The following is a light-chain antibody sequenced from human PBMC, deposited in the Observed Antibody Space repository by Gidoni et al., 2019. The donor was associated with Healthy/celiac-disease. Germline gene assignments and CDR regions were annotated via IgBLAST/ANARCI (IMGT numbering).Light chain of an antibody. Sequence: DIQMTQHPSSLSASVGDRGTITCQASQDISNYLNLYSQKPGKAPKLLIYDASNLETGVPSRFSGSGSGTDFTFPISSLQPEDLATYYCQQYDNLPRTFGQXTKVEIK. CDR2: DAS. J-gene: IGKJ1*01. CDR3: QQYDNLPRT. V-gene: IGKV1-33*01. CDR1: QDISNY.